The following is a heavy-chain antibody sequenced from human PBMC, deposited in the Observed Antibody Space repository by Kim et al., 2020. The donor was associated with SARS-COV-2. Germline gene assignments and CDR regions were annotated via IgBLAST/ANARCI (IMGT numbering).Heavy chain of an antibody. CDR3: ARDDGYDVDYYYYMDV. CDR2: IYYSGST. J-gene: IGHJ6*03. D-gene: IGHD5-12*01. CDR1: GGSISSYY. Sequence: SETLSLTCTVSGGSISSYYWSWIRQPPGKGLEWIGYIYYSGSTNYNPSLKSRVTISVDTSKNQFSLKLSSVTAADSAVYYCARDDGYDVDYYYYMDVWGKGTTVTVSS. V-gene: IGHV4-59*01.